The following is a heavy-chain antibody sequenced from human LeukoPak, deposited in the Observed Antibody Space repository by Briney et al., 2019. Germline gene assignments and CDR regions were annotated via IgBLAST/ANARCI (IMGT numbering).Heavy chain of an antibody. CDR1: GGSISSSSYY. CDR2: IYYSGST. J-gene: IGHJ4*02. D-gene: IGHD5-18*01. CDR3: ARFSRGYSYAFDY. V-gene: IGHV4-39*01. Sequence: SETLSLTCTVSGGSISSSSYYWGWIRQPPGKGLEWIGSIYYSGSTYYNPSLKSRVTISVDTSKNQFSLKLSSVTAADTAVYYCARFSRGYSYAFDYWGQGTLVTVSS.